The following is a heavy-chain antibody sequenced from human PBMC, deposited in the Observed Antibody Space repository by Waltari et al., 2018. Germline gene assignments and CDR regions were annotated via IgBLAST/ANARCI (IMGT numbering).Heavy chain of an antibody. J-gene: IGHJ4*02. CDR2: IWHDGSNK. CDR1: GFTFNNYG. V-gene: IGHV3-33*03. CDR3: AANFDL. Sequence: QAQLVESGGGVVQPGRSLRPSGSASGFTFNNYGIPWVRQAPGKGLEWVAVIWHDGSNKYYADSVRGRFTISRDNSKNTAYLQMDSLRVEDTALYYCAANFDLWGQGTLVTVSS.